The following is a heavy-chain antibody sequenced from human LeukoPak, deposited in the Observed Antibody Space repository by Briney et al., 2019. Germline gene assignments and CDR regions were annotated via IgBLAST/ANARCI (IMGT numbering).Heavy chain of an antibody. CDR3: AKDRTAKTYYYYYYMDV. J-gene: IGHJ6*03. CDR2: IRYDGSNK. CDR1: GFTFSSYG. V-gene: IGHV3-30*02. Sequence: PGGSLRLSCAASGFTFSSYGMHWVRQAPGKGLEWVAFIRYDGSNKYYADSVKGRFTISRDNSKNTLYLQMNSLRAEDTAVYYCAKDRTAKTYYYYYYMDVWGKGTTVTVSS.